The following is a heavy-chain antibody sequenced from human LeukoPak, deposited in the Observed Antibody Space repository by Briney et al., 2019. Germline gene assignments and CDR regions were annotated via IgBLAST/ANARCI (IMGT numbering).Heavy chain of an antibody. D-gene: IGHD4-17*01. V-gene: IGHV3-21*01. CDR3: ALQRYGDYSNMDV. J-gene: IGHJ6*02. Sequence: PGGSLRLSCAASGFTFSSYSMNWVRQAPGKGLEWVSSISSSSSYIYYADSVKGRFTISRDNAKSTLYLQMNSLRAEDTAVYYCALQRYGDYSNMDVWGRGTTVTVSS. CDR2: ISSSSSYI. CDR1: GFTFSSYS.